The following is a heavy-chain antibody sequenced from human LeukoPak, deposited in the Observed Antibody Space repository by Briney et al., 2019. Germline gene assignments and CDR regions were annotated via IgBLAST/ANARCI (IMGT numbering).Heavy chain of an antibody. CDR1: GGTFSSYA. V-gene: IGHV1-69*13. J-gene: IGHJ6*02. Sequence: GASVKVSCKASGGTFSSYAISWVRQAPGQGLEWMGGIIPIFGTANYAQKFQGRVTIIADESTSTAYMELSSLRSEDTAVYYCAREIGYSGYDHSFCVVFWCSYGMDVWGQGTTVTVSS. CDR2: IIPIFGTA. D-gene: IGHD5-12*01. CDR3: AREIGYSGYDHSFCVVFWCSYGMDV.